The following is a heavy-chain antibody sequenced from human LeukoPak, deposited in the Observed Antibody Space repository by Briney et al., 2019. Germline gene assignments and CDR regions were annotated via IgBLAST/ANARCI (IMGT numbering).Heavy chain of an antibody. J-gene: IGHJ5*02. CDR1: GGSISSYY. V-gene: IGHV4-59*01. Sequence: PPETLSLTCTVSGGSISSYYWSWIRQPPGKGLEWIGYIYYSGSTNYNPSLKSRVTISVDTSKNQFSLKLSSVTAADTAVYYCARDLPAGNWFDPWGQGTLVTVSS. CDR2: IYYSGST. CDR3: ARDLPAGNWFDP. D-gene: IGHD6-13*01.